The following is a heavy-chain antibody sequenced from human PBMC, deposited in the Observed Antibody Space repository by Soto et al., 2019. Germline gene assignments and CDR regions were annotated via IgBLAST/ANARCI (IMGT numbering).Heavy chain of an antibody. CDR2: TYWNEDK. V-gene: IGHV2-5*01. CDR1: GFSLSTSGVG. J-gene: IGHJ4*02. CDR3: VHTGLDSSSGYNY. Sequence: QITLKESGPTLVKPTQTLTLTFAFSGFSLSTSGVGVGWLRQPPGKALEWLALTYWNEDKRSSPSLKTRVTITKDTSKNPVVLKMTNMDPVDTATYYCVHTGLDSSSGYNYWGQGTLVTVSS. D-gene: IGHD3-22*01.